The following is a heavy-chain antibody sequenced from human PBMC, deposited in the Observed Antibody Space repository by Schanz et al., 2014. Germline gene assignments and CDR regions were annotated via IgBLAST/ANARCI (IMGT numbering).Heavy chain of an antibody. CDR1: GFTFDKYA. CDR3: ARDLPRTFLFDY. V-gene: IGHV3-48*01. CDR2: ISSGGGST. J-gene: IGHJ4*01. Sequence: EVQLVESGGGLVQPGKSLRLSCAASGFTFDKYAMHWVRQAPGKGLEWVSSISSGGGSTYYADSVKGRFTISRDNAKNSLYLQMDSLRAEDTAVYYCARDLPRTFLFDYWAHGTLVAVSS.